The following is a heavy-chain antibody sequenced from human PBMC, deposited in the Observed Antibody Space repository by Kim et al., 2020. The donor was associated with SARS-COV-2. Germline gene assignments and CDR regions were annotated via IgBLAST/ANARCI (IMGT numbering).Heavy chain of an antibody. D-gene: IGHD3-3*01. CDR3: AKETIFGGASYYYYGMDV. J-gene: IGHJ6*02. Sequence: GRFTISRDNSKNTLDLQMNSLSAEDTAVYYCAKETIFGGASYYYYGMDVWGQGTTVTVSS. V-gene: IGHV3-23*01.